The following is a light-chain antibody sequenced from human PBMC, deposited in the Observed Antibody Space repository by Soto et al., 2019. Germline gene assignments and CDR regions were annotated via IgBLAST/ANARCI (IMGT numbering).Light chain of an antibody. CDR3: SSYTSSSTYV. Sequence: QSVLAQPASVSGSPGQSITNSRTGTSSDVGGYNSVSWYQQHPGKAPKLMIYDVSNRPSGVSNRFSGSKSGNTASLTISGLQAEDEADYYCSSYTSSSTYVFGTGTKVTVL. CDR1: SSDVGGYNS. CDR2: DVS. J-gene: IGLJ1*01. V-gene: IGLV2-14*01.